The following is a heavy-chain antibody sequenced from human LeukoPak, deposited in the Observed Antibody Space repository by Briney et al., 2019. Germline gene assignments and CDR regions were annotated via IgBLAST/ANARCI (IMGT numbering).Heavy chain of an antibody. Sequence: GRSLRLSCAASGFXFSSYGIHWVRQAPGKGLEWGAVISYDGSNKNYADSVKGRFTISRDNSKNTLYLQMNSLRAEDTAAYYCAKEKDRYSSSWSHFDYWGQGTLVTVSS. D-gene: IGHD6-13*01. V-gene: IGHV3-30*18. CDR3: AKEKDRYSSSWSHFDY. J-gene: IGHJ4*02. CDR2: ISYDGSNK. CDR1: GFXFSSYG.